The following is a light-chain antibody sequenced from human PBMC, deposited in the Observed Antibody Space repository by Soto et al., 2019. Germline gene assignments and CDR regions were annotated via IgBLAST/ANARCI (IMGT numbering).Light chain of an antibody. CDR1: SSNIGNNY. CDR2: DNN. Sequence: QSVLTQPTSVSAAPGQKVTISCSGSSSNIGNNYVSWYQQLPGTAPKLLIYDNNKRPSGITDRFSGSKSGTSATLGITGLQTGEEADYYCGTWDSSLSDGGVFGGGTKLTVL. CDR3: GTWDSSLSDGGV. J-gene: IGLJ3*02. V-gene: IGLV1-51*01.